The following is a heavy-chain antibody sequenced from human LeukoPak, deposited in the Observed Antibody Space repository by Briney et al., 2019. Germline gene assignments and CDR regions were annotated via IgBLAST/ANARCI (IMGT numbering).Heavy chain of an antibody. D-gene: IGHD5-12*01. Sequence: GGSLRLSCAASGFTFSSYSMNWVRQAPGKGLEWVSSISISSYDIYYADSVKGRFTISRDNAKNSLFLQMDSLRVEDTAVYYCAKGLFSGYDKYLDSWGQGTLVTVSS. CDR3: AKGLFSGYDKYLDS. CDR1: GFTFSSYS. CDR2: ISISSYDI. J-gene: IGHJ4*02. V-gene: IGHV3-21*04.